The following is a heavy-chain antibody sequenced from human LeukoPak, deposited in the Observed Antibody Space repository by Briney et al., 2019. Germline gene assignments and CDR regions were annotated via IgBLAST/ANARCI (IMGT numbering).Heavy chain of an antibody. D-gene: IGHD3-22*01. Sequence: TGGSLRLSCLASGFAFSAYEMNWVRQAPGRGQEWVSYISGSDTTTYYADSVRGRFTIFRDNAKNSLYLQMNSLRAEDTALYYCTTLGYHLDSWGQGTLVTVSS. CDR1: GFAFSAYE. CDR2: ISGSDTTT. V-gene: IGHV3-48*03. CDR3: TTLGYHLDS. J-gene: IGHJ4*02.